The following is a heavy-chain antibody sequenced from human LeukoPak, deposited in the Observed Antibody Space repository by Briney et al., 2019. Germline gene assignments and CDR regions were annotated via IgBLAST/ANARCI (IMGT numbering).Heavy chain of an antibody. CDR2: ISSSSSYI. D-gene: IGHD5-12*01. J-gene: IGHJ4*02. CDR3: ARTGSGYDYDY. CDR1: GFTFSSFS. V-gene: IGHV3-21*01. Sequence: GGSLRLSCAASGFTFSSFSMNWVRQAPGKGLEWVSSISSSSSYIYYADSVKGRFTISRDNAKNSLYLQMNSLRAEDTAVYYCARTGSGYDYDYWGQGTLVTVSS.